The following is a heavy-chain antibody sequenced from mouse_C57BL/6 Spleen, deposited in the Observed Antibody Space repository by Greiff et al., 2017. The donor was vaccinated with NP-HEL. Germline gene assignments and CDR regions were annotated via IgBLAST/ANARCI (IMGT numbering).Heavy chain of an antibody. J-gene: IGHJ2*01. D-gene: IGHD2-3*01. CDR2: ISYDGSN. Sequence: VQLQQSGPGLVKPSQSLSLTCSVTGYSITSGYYWNWIRQFPGNKLEWMGYISYDGSNNYNPSLKNRISNTRDTSKNQFFLELNSLTTEDTATYYCARLDGYPLDYWGQGTTLTVSS. CDR1: GYSITSGYY. CDR3: ARLDGYPLDY. V-gene: IGHV3-6*01.